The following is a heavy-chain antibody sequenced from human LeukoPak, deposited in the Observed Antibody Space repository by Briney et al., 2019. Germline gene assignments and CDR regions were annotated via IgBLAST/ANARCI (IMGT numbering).Heavy chain of an antibody. J-gene: IGHJ4*02. D-gene: IGHD6-6*01. CDR3: ARRRWSSSSVICY. CDR1: GGSLSGYH. CDR2: INHSGST. Sequence: KPSETLSLTCGLYGGSLSGYHWSWIRQPPAKGLEWIGEINHSGSTNYNPSLQSRVTMSVDTSKNQFSLKMTSMTAADMGVYYCARRRWSSSSVICYWGRGVTVLVSS. V-gene: IGHV4-34*01.